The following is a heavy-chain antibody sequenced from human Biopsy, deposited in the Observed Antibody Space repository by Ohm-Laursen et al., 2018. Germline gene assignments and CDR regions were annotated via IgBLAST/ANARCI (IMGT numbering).Heavy chain of an antibody. J-gene: IGHJ4*02. D-gene: IGHD3-10*01. V-gene: IGHV3-33*01. CDR3: VTDRLDDITKVRGIMTD. CDR1: GFNFSAYG. CDR2: TWDDGSHQ. Sequence: SLRLSCTASGFNFSAYGMHWVRQPPDQGLEWVALTWDDGSHQYYADSVKGRFTISRDNSKNSLYLHINTLRVEDTAVYYCVTDRLDDITKVRGIMTDWGQGTLVIVSS.